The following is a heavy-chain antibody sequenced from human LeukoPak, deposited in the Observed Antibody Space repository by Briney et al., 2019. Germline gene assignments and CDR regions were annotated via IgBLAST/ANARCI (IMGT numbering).Heavy chain of an antibody. Sequence: GGSLRLSCAASGFTFSSYGMSWVRQAPGKGLEWVSAISGSGGSTYYADSVKGRFTISRDNSKNTLYLQVNSLRAEDTAVYYCAKGPYYDSSGYFLWGQGTLVTVSS. CDR3: AKGPYYDSSGYFL. J-gene: IGHJ4*02. CDR1: GFTFSSYG. D-gene: IGHD3-22*01. CDR2: ISGSGGST. V-gene: IGHV3-23*01.